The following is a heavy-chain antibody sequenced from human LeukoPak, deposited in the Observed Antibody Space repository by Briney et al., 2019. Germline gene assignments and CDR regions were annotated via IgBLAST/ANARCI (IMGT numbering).Heavy chain of an antibody. J-gene: IGHJ3*02. CDR3: VREGGGSFLDSFDI. D-gene: IGHD2-15*01. CDR2: INSDGLIT. V-gene: IGHV3-74*01. Sequence: PGGSLSLSCAASGFTFSNYWMHWVRQAPGKGLVWVSRINSDGLITNYADSVKGRFTVSRDNPKNTLYLQMNSLRVEDTAVYYCVREGGGSFLDSFDIWGQGKLVTVSS. CDR1: GFTFSNYW.